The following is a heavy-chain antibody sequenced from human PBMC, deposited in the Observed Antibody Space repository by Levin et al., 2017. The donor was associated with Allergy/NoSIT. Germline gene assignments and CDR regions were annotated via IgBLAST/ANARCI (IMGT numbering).Heavy chain of an antibody. CDR1: GFTFSNFV. D-gene: IGHD3-16*01. Sequence: GESLKISCAASGFTFSNFVMTWVRPAPGKGLGWVSTICASAGCTNYADSVKGRFTISRDNSKSTLYLQMSSLRADDTAVYYCANHRGGQYGLDGWGQGTTVTVSS. J-gene: IGHJ6*02. CDR3: ANHRGGQYGLDG. CDR2: ICASAGCT. V-gene: IGHV3-23*01.